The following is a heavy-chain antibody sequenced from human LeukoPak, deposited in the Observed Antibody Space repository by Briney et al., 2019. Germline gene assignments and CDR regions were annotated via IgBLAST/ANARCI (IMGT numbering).Heavy chain of an antibody. CDR3: ACRDGYIDAFDI. J-gene: IGHJ3*02. D-gene: IGHD5-24*01. V-gene: IGHV1-2*02. Sequence: GASVKVSCKACGYTFTGYYMHWVRQAPGQGLEWMGWINPNSGGTNYAQKFQGRVTMTRDTSISTAYMELSRLRSDDTAVYYCACRDGYIDAFDIWGQGTMVTVSS. CDR1: GYTFTGYY. CDR2: INPNSGGT.